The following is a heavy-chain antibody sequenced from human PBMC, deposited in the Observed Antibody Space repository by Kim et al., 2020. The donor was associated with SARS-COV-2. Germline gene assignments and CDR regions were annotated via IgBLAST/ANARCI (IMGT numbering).Heavy chain of an antibody. Sequence: SETLSLTCTVSGGSISSSSYYWGWIRQPPGKGLEWIGSIYYSGSTYYNPSLKSRVTISVDTSKNQFSLKLSSVTAADTAVYYCATVSGGRYRLLQHWGQGTLVTVSS. CDR2: IYYSGST. D-gene: IGHD6-19*01. CDR3: ATVSGGRYRLLQH. V-gene: IGHV4-39*07. CDR1: GGSISSSSYY. J-gene: IGHJ1*01.